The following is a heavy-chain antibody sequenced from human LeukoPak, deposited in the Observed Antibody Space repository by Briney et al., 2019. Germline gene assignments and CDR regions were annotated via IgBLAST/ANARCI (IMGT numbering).Heavy chain of an antibody. CDR1: GFTVSSNY. Sequence: PGGSLRLSCAASGFTVSSNYMSWVRQAPGKGLEWVSVIYSGGSTYYADSVKGRFTISRDNSKNTLYLQMNSLRAEDTAVYYCARSQYDYVWGSYRYSWFDPWGQGTLVTVSS. D-gene: IGHD3-16*02. J-gene: IGHJ5*02. CDR2: IYSGGST. CDR3: ARSQYDYVWGSYRYSWFDP. V-gene: IGHV3-66*01.